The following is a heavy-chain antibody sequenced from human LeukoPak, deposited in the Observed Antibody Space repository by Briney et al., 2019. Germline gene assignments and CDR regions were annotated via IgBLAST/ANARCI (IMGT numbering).Heavy chain of an antibody. CDR2: ISSSGSTI. V-gene: IGHV3-48*04. CDR3: AELGITMIGGV. CDR1: EFTFSSYW. D-gene: IGHD3-10*02. J-gene: IGHJ6*04. Sequence: GGSLRLSCAASEFTFSSYWMSWVRQAPGKRLEWVSYISSSGSTIYYADSVKGRFTISRDNAKNSLYLQMHSLRAEDTAVYYCAELGITMIGGVWGKGTTVTISS.